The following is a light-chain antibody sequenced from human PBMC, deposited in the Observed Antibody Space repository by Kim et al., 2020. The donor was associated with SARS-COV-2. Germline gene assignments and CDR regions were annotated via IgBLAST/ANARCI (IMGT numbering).Light chain of an antibody. CDR1: QSVKSS. CDR2: GAS. CDR3: QQYNDWYT. J-gene: IGKJ2*01. Sequence: LSVSPGERATLSCRASQSVKSSVAWYQQRPGQAPRLLIYGASTRATGIPARFSGSGSGTDFTLTISSLQFEDLAIYHCQQYNDWYTFGQGTKLEI. V-gene: IGKV3-15*01.